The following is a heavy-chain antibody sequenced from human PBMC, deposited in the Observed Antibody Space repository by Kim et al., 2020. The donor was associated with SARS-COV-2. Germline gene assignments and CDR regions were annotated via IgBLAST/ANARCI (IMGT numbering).Heavy chain of an antibody. D-gene: IGHD6-19*01. V-gene: IGHV1-2*02. CDR3: ARDLEVAAHDY. Sequence: TNYAQKFQGRVTMTRDTSISTAYMELSRLRSDDTAVYYCARDLEVAAHDYGGQGTLVTVSS. CDR2: T. J-gene: IGHJ4*02.